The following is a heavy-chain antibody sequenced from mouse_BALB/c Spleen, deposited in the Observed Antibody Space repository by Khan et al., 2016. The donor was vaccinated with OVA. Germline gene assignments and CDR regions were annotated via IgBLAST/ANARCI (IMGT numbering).Heavy chain of an antibody. V-gene: IGHV9-3-1*01. CDR2: IYTYTGEP. CDR1: GYTFTNYG. CDR3: ARGGRRAMDY. J-gene: IGHJ4*01. Sequence: QIQLVQSGPDLKKPGETVKISCKASGYTFTNYGINWVKQAPGKGLKWMGWIYTYTGEPTYADDFKGRFAFSLATSASTAYLQINNLKNDDTATYCCARGGRRAMDYWGQGTSVTVSS. D-gene: IGHD3-3*01.